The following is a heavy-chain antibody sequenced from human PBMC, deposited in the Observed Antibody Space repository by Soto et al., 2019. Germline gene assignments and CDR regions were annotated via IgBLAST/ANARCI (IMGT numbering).Heavy chain of an antibody. D-gene: IGHD2-21*02. CDR3: AHFHCGIDY. CDR1: GFSLSTSGVG. V-gene: IGHV2-5*02. Sequence: ITLKESGPTLVKPTQTLTLTFTFSGFSLSTSGVGVGWIRPPPGKALVWLALIYWDDDKRYSPSLKSRLTITKDTAKNQVVLTMTNMDPVDTATYYCAHFHCGIDYCGQGTLVTVSS. CDR2: IYWDDDK. J-gene: IGHJ4*02.